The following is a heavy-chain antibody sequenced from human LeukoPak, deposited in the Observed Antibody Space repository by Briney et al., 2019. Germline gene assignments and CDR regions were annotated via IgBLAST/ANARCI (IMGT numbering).Heavy chain of an antibody. Sequence: SETLSLTCTVSGDSISSYYWSWIRQPPGKGLEWIGYISYSGSTNYNPSLKSRVTLSVDTSKNQFSLRMSSVTAADTAVYYCARHLTISSLTPVYYWGQGTLVTVSS. CDR3: ARHLTISSLTPVYY. CDR2: ISYSGST. D-gene: IGHD4-11*01. V-gene: IGHV4-59*08. J-gene: IGHJ4*02. CDR1: GDSISSYY.